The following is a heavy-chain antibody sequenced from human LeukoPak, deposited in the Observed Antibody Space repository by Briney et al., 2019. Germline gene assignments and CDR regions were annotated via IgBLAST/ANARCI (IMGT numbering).Heavy chain of an antibody. CDR3: AKDLYPYYYDSSGYEIDY. J-gene: IGHJ4*02. CDR2: ISGSGGST. CDR1: GFTFSDSY. V-gene: IGHV3-23*01. D-gene: IGHD3-22*01. Sequence: GGSLRLSCAASGFTFSDSYMNWIRQAPGKGLEWVSAISGSGGSTYYADSVKGRFTISRDNSKNTLYLQMNSLRAEDTAVYYCAKDLYPYYYDSSGYEIDYWGQGTLVTVSS.